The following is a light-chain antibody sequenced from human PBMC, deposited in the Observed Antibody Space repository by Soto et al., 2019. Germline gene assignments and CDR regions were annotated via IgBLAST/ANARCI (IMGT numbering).Light chain of an antibody. Sequence: EIVMTQSPATLSVSPGERATLSCRASQSVRTTYLAWYQQKFGQAPRLLIYGASNRATGIPDRFSGSGSGTDFTLTISRLEPEDFAVYYCQQYGSSPPVTFGGGTKVDIK. V-gene: IGKV3-20*01. CDR3: QQYGSSPPVT. CDR2: GAS. J-gene: IGKJ4*01. CDR1: QSVRTTY.